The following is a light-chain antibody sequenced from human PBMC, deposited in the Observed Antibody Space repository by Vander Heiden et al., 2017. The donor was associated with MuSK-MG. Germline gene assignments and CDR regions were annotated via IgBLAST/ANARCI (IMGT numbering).Light chain of an antibody. CDR3: QQYNNWPPIT. V-gene: IGKV3-15*01. J-gene: IGKJ1*01. CDR2: GAS. CDR1: QSVSSN. Sequence: ELVITPSPSPLSVSPGDRATLSCRASQSVSSNLVWYQQKPGQAPRLLIYGASTRATGIAARFSGSGSGTEFTLTISSLQSEDFVVYYCQQYNNWPPITFGQGTKVXIK.